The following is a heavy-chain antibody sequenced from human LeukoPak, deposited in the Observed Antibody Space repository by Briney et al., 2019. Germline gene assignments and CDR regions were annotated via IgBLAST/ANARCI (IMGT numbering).Heavy chain of an antibody. CDR3: ARLYYGSGSLYYFDY. CDR2: IYPGDSDT. D-gene: IGHD3-10*01. CDR1: GYSFTSYW. Sequence: GESLKISCKGSGYSFTSYWIGWVRQMPGKGLEWMGIIYPGDSDTRYSPSFQGQVTISADKSISTAYLQWSSLKASDTATYYCARLYYGSGSLYYFDYWGQGTLVTVSS. J-gene: IGHJ4*02. V-gene: IGHV5-51*01.